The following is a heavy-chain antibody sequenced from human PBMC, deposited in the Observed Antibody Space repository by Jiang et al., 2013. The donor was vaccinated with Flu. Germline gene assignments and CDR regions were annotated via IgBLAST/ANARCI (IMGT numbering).Heavy chain of an antibody. CDR3: ARHGHSSSWYSNDAFDV. D-gene: IGHD6-13*01. J-gene: IGHJ3*01. CDR1: GYSFTTYW. V-gene: IGHV5-51*01. CDR2: IYPGDSDT. Sequence: VQLLESGAEVKKPGESLKISCKGSGYSFTTYWIGWVRQMPGKGLEWMGIIYPGDSDTRYSPSFQGQVTISADKSISTAYLQWSSLKASDTAMYYCARHGHSSSWYSNDAFDVWGQGTMVTVSS.